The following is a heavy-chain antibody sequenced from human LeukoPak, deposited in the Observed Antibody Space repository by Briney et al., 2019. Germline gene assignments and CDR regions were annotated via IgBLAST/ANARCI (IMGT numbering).Heavy chain of an antibody. D-gene: IGHD1-26*01. J-gene: IGHJ4*02. CDR3: AREEEGELPDY. V-gene: IGHV3-30*01. Sequence: VRSLRLSCTASGFPFRGHAMHWIRQAPGKGPERLALISYDGSNEYYADSVKGRFTISRDNSKSTVYLQVNSLRPEDTAVYFCAREEEGELPDYWGQGTQVTVSS. CDR1: GFPFRGHA. CDR2: ISYDGSNE.